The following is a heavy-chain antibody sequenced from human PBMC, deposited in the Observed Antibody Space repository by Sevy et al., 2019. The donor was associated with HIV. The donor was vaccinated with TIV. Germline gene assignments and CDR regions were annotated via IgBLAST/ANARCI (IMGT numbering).Heavy chain of an antibody. CDR1: GYTLTELS. CDR2: FDPEDGET. V-gene: IGHV1-24*01. D-gene: IGHD3-22*01. J-gene: IGHJ4*02. CDR3: ATMEYFYDSSAYLSGDY. Sequence: ASVKVSCKVSGYTLTELSMHWVRQAPGKGLEWMGGFDPEDGETIYAQKFQGRVTMTEETSTDTAYMELSSLRSEDTAVYYCATMEYFYDSSAYLSGDYWGQGTLVTVSS.